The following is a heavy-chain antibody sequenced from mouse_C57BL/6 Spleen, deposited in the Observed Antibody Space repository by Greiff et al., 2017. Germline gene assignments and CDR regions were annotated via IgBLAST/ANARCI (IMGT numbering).Heavy chain of an antibody. Sequence: EVHLVESGGDLVKPGGSLKLSCAASGFTFSSYGMSWVRQTPDKRLEWVATISSGGSYTYYPDSVKGRFTISRDNAKNTLYLQMSSLKSEDTAMYYCARQGIYYGNYYAMDYWGQGTSVTVSS. D-gene: IGHD2-1*01. CDR1: GFTFSSYG. V-gene: IGHV5-6*01. J-gene: IGHJ4*01. CDR3: ARQGIYYGNYYAMDY. CDR2: ISSGGSYT.